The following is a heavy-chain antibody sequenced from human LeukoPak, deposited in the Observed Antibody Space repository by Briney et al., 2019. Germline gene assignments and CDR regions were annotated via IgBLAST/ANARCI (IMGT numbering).Heavy chain of an antibody. CDR1: GGSFSGYY. J-gene: IGHJ4*02. CDR2: INHSGST. V-gene: IGHV4-34*01. CDR3: ARDIAVAGSDY. D-gene: IGHD6-19*01. Sequence: SETLSLTCAVYGGSFSGYYWSWIRQPPGKGLEWIGEINHSGSTNFNPSLKSRVTISVDTSKNQFSLKLSSVTAADTAVYYCARDIAVAGSDYWGQGTLVTVSS.